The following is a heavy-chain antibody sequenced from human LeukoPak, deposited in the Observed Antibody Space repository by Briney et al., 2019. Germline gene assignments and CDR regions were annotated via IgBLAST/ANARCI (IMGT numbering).Heavy chain of an antibody. CDR1: GYTFTSYD. Sequence: ASVKVSCKASGYTFTSYDINWVRQATGQGLEWMGWMNPNSGNTGYAQKFQGRVTMTRNTSISTAYMELSSLRSEDTAVYYCARASWGPAVPFVDLWGQGTLVTVSS. D-gene: IGHD2-2*01. CDR3: ARASWGPAVPFVDL. V-gene: IGHV1-8*01. CDR2: MNPNSGNT. J-gene: IGHJ4*02.